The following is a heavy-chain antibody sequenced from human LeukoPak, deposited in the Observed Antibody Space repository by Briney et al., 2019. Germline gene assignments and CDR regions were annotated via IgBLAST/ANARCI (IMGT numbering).Heavy chain of an antibody. CDR2: VGSDGSST. D-gene: IGHD2-21*01. J-gene: IGHJ6*02. CDR1: GFTLSNYR. V-gene: IGHV3-74*01. CDR3: ARVGVGIAYYYGMDV. Sequence: GGSLRLSCAASGFTLSNYRMHWVRQAPGKGLVWVSRVGSDGSSTSYADSVKGRFTISRDNAKSTLYLQMNSLRVEDTAVYYRARVGVGIAYYYGMDVWGQGTTVTVSS.